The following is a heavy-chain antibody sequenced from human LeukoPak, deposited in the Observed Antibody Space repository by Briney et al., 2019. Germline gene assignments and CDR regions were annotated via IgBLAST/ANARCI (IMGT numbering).Heavy chain of an antibody. J-gene: IGHJ6*03. CDR1: GFTFSSYE. CDR3: ARASDYYMDV. V-gene: IGHV3-48*03. Sequence: GGSLRLSCAASGFTFSSYEMNWVRQAPGKGLEWVSYISSSGSTIYYADSVKGRFTISRDNAKNSLYLQMNSLRAEDTALYYCARASDYYMDVWGKGTTVTVSS. CDR2: ISSSGSTI. D-gene: IGHD6-6*01.